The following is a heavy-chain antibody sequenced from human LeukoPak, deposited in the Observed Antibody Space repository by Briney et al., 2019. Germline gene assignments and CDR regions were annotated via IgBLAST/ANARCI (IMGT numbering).Heavy chain of an antibody. J-gene: IGHJ5*02. CDR1: GGSISSSSYY. CDR3: ARVSDWFDP. Sequence: SETLSLTCTVSGGSISSSSYYRGWIRQPPGKGLEWIGSIYYSGSTYYNPSLKSRVTISVDTSKNQFSLKLSSVTAADTAVYYCARVSDWFDPWGQGTLVTVSS. D-gene: IGHD5/OR15-5a*01. V-gene: IGHV4-39*01. CDR2: IYYSGST.